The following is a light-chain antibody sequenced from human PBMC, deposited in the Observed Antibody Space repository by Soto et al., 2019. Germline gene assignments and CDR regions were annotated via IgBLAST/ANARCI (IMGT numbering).Light chain of an antibody. V-gene: IGKV3-20*01. CDR3: QQYITLPHT. CDR1: QSVTNNF. J-gene: IGKJ2*01. Sequence: ENVLTQSPGTLSLPLGERATLSCRASQSVTNNFFAWYQQRPGQAPRLLIYGISNRATGIPDRFSGSGSGTDFTLTISRLEPEDFVVYYCQQYITLPHTFGQGTKLEVK. CDR2: GIS.